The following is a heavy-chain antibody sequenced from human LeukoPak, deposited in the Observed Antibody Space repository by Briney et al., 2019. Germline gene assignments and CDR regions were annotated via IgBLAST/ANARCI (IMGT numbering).Heavy chain of an antibody. CDR1: GGSISSYY. J-gene: IGHJ4*02. CDR3: ARDSIAARGRAFDY. Sequence: SETLSLTCTVSGGSISSYYWSWIRQPPGKGLERIGYIYYSGSTNYNPSLKSRVTISVDTSKNQFSLKLSSVTAADTAVYYCARDSIAARGRAFDYWGQGTLVTVSS. V-gene: IGHV4-59*01. D-gene: IGHD6-6*01. CDR2: IYYSGST.